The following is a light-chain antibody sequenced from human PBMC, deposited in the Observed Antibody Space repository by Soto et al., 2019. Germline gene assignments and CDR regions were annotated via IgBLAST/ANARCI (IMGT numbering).Light chain of an antibody. J-gene: IGLJ1*01. V-gene: IGLV1-51*01. Sequence: QSVLTQPPSVSAAPGQTVTISCSGSSSNIGGNSVSWYQQLPGTAPKLLIYDDNKRPSGIPDRFSGSKSGTSATLSITGFQTGDEADYYCGSWDSSLSAYVFGTGTKLTVL. CDR2: DDN. CDR1: SSNIGGNS. CDR3: GSWDSSLSAYV.